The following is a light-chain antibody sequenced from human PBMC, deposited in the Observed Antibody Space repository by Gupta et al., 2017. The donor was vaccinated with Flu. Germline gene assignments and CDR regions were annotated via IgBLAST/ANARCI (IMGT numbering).Light chain of an antibody. Sequence: SSELTQPPSVSVSPGQTARITCSGDALPKQFAYWYQQKPGQAPVLVIYKDNERPSGIPERFSGSSSGTTVTLTISGVQAEDEADYYCQSADTSGTYRVFGGGTKVSVL. CDR1: ALPKQF. V-gene: IGLV3-25*02. J-gene: IGLJ3*02. CDR3: QSADTSGTYRV. CDR2: KDN.